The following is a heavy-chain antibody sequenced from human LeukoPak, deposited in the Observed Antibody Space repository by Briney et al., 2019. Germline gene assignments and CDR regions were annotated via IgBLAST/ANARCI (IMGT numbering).Heavy chain of an antibody. Sequence: GALRLSCVASGFTFDEYAMHWVRQVPGKGLLWVSRINSDGSATIYADSVRGRFTISRDNAKNTLYLQMSGLRVEDTAVYHCASDSPYYGMDVWGQGTTVTVSS. J-gene: IGHJ6*02. CDR2: INSDGSAT. V-gene: IGHV3-74*01. CDR1: GFTFDEYA. CDR3: ASDSPYYGMDV.